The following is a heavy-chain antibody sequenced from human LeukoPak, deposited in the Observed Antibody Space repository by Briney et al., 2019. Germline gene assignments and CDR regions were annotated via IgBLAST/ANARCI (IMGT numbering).Heavy chain of an antibody. Sequence: PGGSLRLSCAASGFTFSIYGMHWVRQAPGKGLEGGAFIRYDGSNKYYADSVKGRFTISRHNSKNTLYLQMNSLRAEDTAVYYCAKERDTAMVTIDYWGQGTLVTVSS. CDR1: GFTFSIYG. D-gene: IGHD5-18*01. J-gene: IGHJ4*02. CDR3: AKERDTAMVTIDY. V-gene: IGHV3-30*02. CDR2: IRYDGSNK.